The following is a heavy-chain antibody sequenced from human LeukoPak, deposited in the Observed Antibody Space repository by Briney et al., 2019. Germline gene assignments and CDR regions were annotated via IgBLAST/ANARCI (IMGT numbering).Heavy chain of an antibody. V-gene: IGHV3-21*01. D-gene: IGHD3-10*01. J-gene: IGHJ6*02. CDR2: ISSGSSYI. Sequence: GGSLRLSCAASGFTFNNYAMHWVRQAPGKGLEWVSSISSGSSYIYYADSVKGRFTISRDNAKNSLYLQMNSLRAEDTAVYYCAREEASGSSYGMDVWGQGTTVTVSS. CDR3: AREEASGSSYGMDV. CDR1: GFTFNNYA.